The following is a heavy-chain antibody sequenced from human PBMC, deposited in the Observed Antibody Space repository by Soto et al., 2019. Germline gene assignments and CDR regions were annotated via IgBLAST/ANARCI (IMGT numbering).Heavy chain of an antibody. CDR1: GFTFSAFG. D-gene: IGHD3-10*01. J-gene: IGHJ3*02. CDR3: ARYGAGSGSSRHAFYI. V-gene: IGHV3-48*01. CDR2: ISNSGETI. Sequence: HPGGSLRLSCAASGFTFSAFGMNWVRQAPGKGLEWLSYISNSGETIYYADSVRGRFTISRDNAKSSLYLQMDSLRAEDTAVYYCARYGAGSGSSRHAFYIWGRGTMVTVSS.